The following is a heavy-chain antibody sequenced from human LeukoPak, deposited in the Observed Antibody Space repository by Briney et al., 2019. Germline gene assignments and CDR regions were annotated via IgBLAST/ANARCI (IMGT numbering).Heavy chain of an antibody. V-gene: IGHV1-8*01. Sequence: ASVKVSCKASGYTFTSYDINWVRQATGQGLEWMGWMNPNSGNTGYAQKFQGRVTMTRNTSISTAYMELSSLRSEDTAVYYCARGLIHYYDFWSGYPYYFDYWGQGTLVTGSS. D-gene: IGHD3-3*01. CDR2: MNPNSGNT. J-gene: IGHJ4*02. CDR1: GYTFTSYD. CDR3: ARGLIHYYDFWSGYPYYFDY.